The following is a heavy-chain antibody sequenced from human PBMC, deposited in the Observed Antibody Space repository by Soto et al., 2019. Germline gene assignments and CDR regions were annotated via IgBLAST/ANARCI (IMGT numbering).Heavy chain of an antibody. CDR2: ISGGAVGT. V-gene: IGHV3-23*01. D-gene: IGHD3-10*01. CDR1: GFTFSSYS. Sequence: HPGGSLRLSCAASGFTFSSYSMTWVRQAPGKGLEWVSSISGGAVGTYYADSVRGRFTISRDNSKNTLYLHMNILRAEDTAVYYCAKQEGGSGIRWFDPWGQGTLVTVSS. J-gene: IGHJ5*02. CDR3: AKQEGGSGIRWFDP.